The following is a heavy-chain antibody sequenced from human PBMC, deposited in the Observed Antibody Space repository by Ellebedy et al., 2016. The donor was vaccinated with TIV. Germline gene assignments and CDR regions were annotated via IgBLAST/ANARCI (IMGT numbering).Heavy chain of an antibody. Sequence: GESLKISXAASGFTFSSYAMHWVRQAPGKGLEWVAVISYDGSNKYYADSVKGRFTISRDNSKNTLYLQMNSLRAEDTAVYYCAKVLGHYDILTGYYFGYWGQGTLVTVSS. CDR3: AKVLGHYDILTGYYFGY. CDR1: GFTFSSYA. J-gene: IGHJ4*02. CDR2: ISYDGSNK. D-gene: IGHD3-9*01. V-gene: IGHV3-30*04.